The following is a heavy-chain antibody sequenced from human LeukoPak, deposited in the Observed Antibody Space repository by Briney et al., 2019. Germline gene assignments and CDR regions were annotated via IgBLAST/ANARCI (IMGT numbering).Heavy chain of an antibody. J-gene: IGHJ4*02. V-gene: IGHV3-23*01. CDR3: AKEVGFGGFRTISSWYDY. D-gene: IGHD6-13*01. CDR2: ISCSGGST. Sequence: PGGSLRLSCAASGLNFSSYAMSWVRQPPGRGLDWVSAISCSGGSTYYADSVKGRFTISRDNSKNTLYLQMNSLRAEDTAVYYCAKEVGFGGFRTISSWYDYWGQGTLVTVSS. CDR1: GLNFSSYA.